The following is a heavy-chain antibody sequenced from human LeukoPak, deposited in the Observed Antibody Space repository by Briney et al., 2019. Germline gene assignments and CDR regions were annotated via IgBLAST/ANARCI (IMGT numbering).Heavy chain of an antibody. CDR2: ISSSASTI. V-gene: IGHV3-48*03. Sequence: QPGGSLRLSCAASGFTFSSFEMNWVRQAPGKGLEWVSSISSSASTIFYADSVKGRFTISRDNAKSLLYLQMNSLRAEDTAVYYCARGIMMTFGVMVYWGQGTLVTVSS. D-gene: IGHD3-16*01. CDR1: GFTFSSFE. J-gene: IGHJ4*02. CDR3: ARGIMMTFGVMVY.